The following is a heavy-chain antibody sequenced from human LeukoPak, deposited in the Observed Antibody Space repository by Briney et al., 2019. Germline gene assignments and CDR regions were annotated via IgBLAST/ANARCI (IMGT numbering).Heavy chain of an antibody. Sequence: KPGGSLRLSCAASGFTFSNAWMSCVRQPPGKGLEWVGRIKSKTDGGTTDYAAPVKGRFTISRDDSKNTLYLQMKSLKTEDTAVYYCTTDTRITMIVVVSNWSQGILVTVSS. CDR3: TTDTRITMIVVVSN. V-gene: IGHV3-15*01. J-gene: IGHJ4*02. D-gene: IGHD3-22*01. CDR1: GFTFSNAW. CDR2: IKSKTDGGTT.